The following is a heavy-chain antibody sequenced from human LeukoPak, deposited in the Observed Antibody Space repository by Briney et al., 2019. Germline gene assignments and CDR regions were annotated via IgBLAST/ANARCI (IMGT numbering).Heavy chain of an antibody. CDR2: INPNSGGT. V-gene: IGHV1-2*02. CDR3: ARPPQASSGWSDPFDY. J-gene: IGHJ4*02. Sequence: ASVKVSCKASGYTFTGYYMRWVRQAPGQGLEWMGWINPNSGGTNYAQKFQGRVTMTRDTSISTAYMELSRLRSDDTAVYYCARPPQASSGWSDPFDYWGQGTLVTVSS. D-gene: IGHD6-19*01. CDR1: GYTFTGYY.